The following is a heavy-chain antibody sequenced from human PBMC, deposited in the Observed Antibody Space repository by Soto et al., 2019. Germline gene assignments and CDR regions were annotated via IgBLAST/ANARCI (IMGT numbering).Heavy chain of an antibody. J-gene: IGHJ4*02. Sequence: QVQLVQSGAEVKKPGSSVKVSCKASGGTFSSYTISWVRQAPGQGLEWMGRIIPILGIANYAQKFQGRVTITADKSTSTDYMELSSLRSEDTAVYYCASSLCSGGSCYLFDYWGQGTLVTVSS. CDR1: GGTFSSYT. V-gene: IGHV1-69*02. D-gene: IGHD2-15*01. CDR3: ASSLCSGGSCYLFDY. CDR2: IIPILGIA.